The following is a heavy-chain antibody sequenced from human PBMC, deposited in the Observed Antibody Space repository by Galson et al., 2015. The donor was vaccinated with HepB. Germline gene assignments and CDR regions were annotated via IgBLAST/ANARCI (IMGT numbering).Heavy chain of an antibody. CDR1: GFTFSSYS. Sequence: SLRLSCAASGFTFSSYSMNWVRQAPGKGLEWVSYISSSSSTIYYADSVKGRFTISRDNAKNSLYLQMNSLRDEDTAVYYCARSDELLWFGELLSILFDYWGQGTLVTVSS. CDR2: ISSSSSTI. J-gene: IGHJ4*02. CDR3: ARSDELLWFGELLSILFDY. V-gene: IGHV3-48*02. D-gene: IGHD3-10*01.